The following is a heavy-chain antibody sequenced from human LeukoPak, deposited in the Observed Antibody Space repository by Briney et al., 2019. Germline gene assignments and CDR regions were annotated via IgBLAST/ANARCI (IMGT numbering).Heavy chain of an antibody. J-gene: IGHJ4*02. CDR1: GFTFSSYE. Sequence: PGGSLRLSCAASGFTFSSYEMNWVRQAPGKGLEWVSSISSSSYIYYANSVKGRFTISRDNAKNFLYLQMNSLRAEDTAVYYCAKYSIGSSGWYPGGGCGYWGQGTLVTVSS. CDR3: AKYSIGSSGWYPGGGCGY. CDR2: ISSSSYI. V-gene: IGHV3-21*01. D-gene: IGHD6-19*01.